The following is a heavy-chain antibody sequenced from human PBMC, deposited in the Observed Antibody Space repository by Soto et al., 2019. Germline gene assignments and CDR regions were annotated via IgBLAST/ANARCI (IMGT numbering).Heavy chain of an antibody. J-gene: IGHJ4*02. CDR3: AKDSVGMIVVVLWDPDFDY. V-gene: IGHV3-30*18. Sequence: PGGSLRLSCAASGFTFSSYGMHWVRQAPGKGLEWVAVISYDGSNKYYADSVKGRFTISRDNSKNTLYLQMNSLRAEDTAVYYCAKDSVGMIVVVLWDPDFDYWGQGTLVTVSS. CDR2: ISYDGSNK. D-gene: IGHD3-22*01. CDR1: GFTFSSYG.